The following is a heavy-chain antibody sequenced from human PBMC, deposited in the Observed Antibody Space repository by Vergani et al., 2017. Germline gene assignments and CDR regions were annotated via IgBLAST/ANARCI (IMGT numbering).Heavy chain of an antibody. CDR1: GFTFSSYA. CDR2: ISYDGSNK. CDR3: ARDIRRYCSSTSCWVPMDV. D-gene: IGHD2-2*01. V-gene: IGHV3-30-3*01. J-gene: IGHJ6*04. Sequence: VQLVESGGGLVQPGGSLRLSCAASGFTFSSYAMHWVRQAPGKGLEWVAVISYDGSNKYYADSVKGRFTISRDNSKNTLYLQMNSLRAEDTAVYYCARDIRRYCSSTSCWVPMDVWGKGTTVTVSS.